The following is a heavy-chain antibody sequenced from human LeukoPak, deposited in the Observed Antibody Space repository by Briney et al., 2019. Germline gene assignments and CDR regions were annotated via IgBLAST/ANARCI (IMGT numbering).Heavy chain of an antibody. CDR3: ARSPPPAAGTSDYYFDY. Sequence: ASVKVSCKASGGTFSGYYMHWVRQAPGQGLEWMGWINPNSGGTNYAQKFQGRVTMTRDTSISTAYMELSRLRSDDTAVYYCARSPPPAAGTSDYYFDYWGQGTLVTVSS. D-gene: IGHD6-13*01. CDR1: GGTFSGYY. V-gene: IGHV1-2*02. CDR2: INPNSGGT. J-gene: IGHJ4*02.